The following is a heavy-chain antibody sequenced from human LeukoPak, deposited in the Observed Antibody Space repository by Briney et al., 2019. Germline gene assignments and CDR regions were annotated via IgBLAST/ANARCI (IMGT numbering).Heavy chain of an antibody. CDR1: DYTFTSYD. V-gene: IGHV1-18*01. CDR2: IKSYNGDT. J-gene: IGHJ2*01. CDR3: ATGTFGSNWYFDL. Sequence: ASVKVSFKASDYTFTSYDIIWVRQAPGQGLEWMGRIKSYNGDTIYAQKFQGRVTMTEDTSTDTAYMELSSLRSEDTAVYYCATGTFGSNWYFDLWGRGTLVTVSS. D-gene: IGHD3-16*01.